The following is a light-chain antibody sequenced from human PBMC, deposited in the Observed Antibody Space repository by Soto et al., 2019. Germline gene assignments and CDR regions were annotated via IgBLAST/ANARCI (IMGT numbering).Light chain of an antibody. CDR3: QQFSSYPLT. J-gene: IGKJ4*01. V-gene: IGKV3-20*01. Sequence: EIVMTQSPATLSVSPGKRATLSCRASQSVSSNLAWYQQKPGQAPRLLIYGASSRATGIPDGFSGGGSGTDFTLTISRLEPEDFAVYYCQQFSSYPLTFGEGTKVDIK. CDR2: GAS. CDR1: QSVSSN.